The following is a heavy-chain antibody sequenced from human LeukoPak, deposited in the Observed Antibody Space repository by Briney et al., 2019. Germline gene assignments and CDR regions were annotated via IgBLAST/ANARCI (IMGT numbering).Heavy chain of an antibody. V-gene: IGHV1-2*02. CDR3: ARGPYCGGDCYSRPFFDY. D-gene: IGHD2-21*02. Sequence: GASVKVSCKASGYTFTGYYMHWVRQAPGQGLGWMGWINSNSGGTNYAQNFQGRVTMTRDTSISTAYMEVSTLRSDDTAVYYCARGPYCGGDCYSRPFFDYWGQGTLVTVSS. CDR2: INSNSGGT. J-gene: IGHJ4*02. CDR1: GYTFTGYY.